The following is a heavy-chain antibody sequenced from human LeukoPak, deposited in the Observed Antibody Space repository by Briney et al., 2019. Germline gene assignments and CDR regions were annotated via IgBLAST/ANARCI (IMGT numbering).Heavy chain of an antibody. J-gene: IGHJ4*02. D-gene: IGHD3-10*01. CDR3: ARGFPRTYYYGSGNFDY. V-gene: IGHV4-34*01. Sequence: PSETLSLTCAVYGGSFSGYYWSWIRQPPGKGLEWIGEINHSGSTNYNPSLKSRVTISVDTSKNQFSLKLSSVTAADTAVYYCARGFPRTYYYGSGNFDYWGQGTLVTVSS. CDR1: GGSFSGYY. CDR2: INHSGST.